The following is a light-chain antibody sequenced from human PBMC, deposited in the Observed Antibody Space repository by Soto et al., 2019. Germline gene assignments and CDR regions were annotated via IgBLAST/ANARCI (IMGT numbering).Light chain of an antibody. Sequence: EIVLTQSPGTLALSPGERATLFCRASQSVSSSYLAWYQQKPGQAPRLLIYGASSRATGIPDRFSGSGSGTDFTLTISRLEPEDFAVYYCQQYGSFFGPGTKVDIK. J-gene: IGKJ3*01. CDR2: GAS. CDR1: QSVSSSY. CDR3: QQYGSF. V-gene: IGKV3-20*01.